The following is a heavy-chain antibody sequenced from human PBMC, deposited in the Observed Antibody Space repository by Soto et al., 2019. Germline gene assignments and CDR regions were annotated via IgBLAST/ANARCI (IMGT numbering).Heavy chain of an antibody. Sequence: QVQLVQSGAEVKKPGASVKVSCKASGYTFTSYDINWVRQATGQGLEWMGWMNPNSGNTGYAQKFQGIVTMTRNTSIITAYRELSSLRCEETAVYYCAREQGYWGMDVWGQVTTVTVSS. CDR3: AREQGYWGMDV. J-gene: IGHJ6*02. CDR1: GYTFTSYD. D-gene: IGHD2-8*02. CDR2: MNPNSGNT. V-gene: IGHV1-8*01.